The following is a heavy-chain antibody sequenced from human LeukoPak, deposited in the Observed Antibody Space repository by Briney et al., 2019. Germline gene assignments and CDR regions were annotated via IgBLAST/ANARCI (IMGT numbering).Heavy chain of an antibody. J-gene: IGHJ2*01. Sequence: PSETLSLTCTVSGYSISSGYYWGWIRQPPGKGLEWIGSIYHSGSTYYNPSLKSRVTISVDTSKNQFSLKLSSVTAADTAVYYCARTAYCGGDCYPRKSPPHWYFDLWGRGTLVTVSS. CDR2: IYHSGST. V-gene: IGHV4-38-2*02. CDR3: ARTAYCGGDCYPRKSPPHWYFDL. CDR1: GYSISSGYY. D-gene: IGHD2-21*02.